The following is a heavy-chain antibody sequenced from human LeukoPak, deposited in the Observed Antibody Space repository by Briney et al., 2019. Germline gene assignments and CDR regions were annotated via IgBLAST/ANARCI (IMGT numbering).Heavy chain of an antibody. CDR3: ATPFNWNDGLAFDI. V-gene: IGHV3-74*01. CDR1: GFTFSSYW. CDR2: INSDGSST. D-gene: IGHD1-20*01. J-gene: IGHJ3*02. Sequence: SGGSLRLSCAASGFTFSSYWMHWVRQAPGKGLVWVSRINSDGSSTSYADSVMGRFTISRDNAKNTLYLQMNSLRAEDTAVYYCATPFNWNDGLAFDIWGQGTMVTVSS.